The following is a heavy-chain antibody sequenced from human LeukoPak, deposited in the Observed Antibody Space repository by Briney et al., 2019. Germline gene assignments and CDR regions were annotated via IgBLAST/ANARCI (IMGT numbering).Heavy chain of an antibody. CDR1: GYTFTGYY. V-gene: IGHV1-2*06. Sequence: GASVKVSCKASGYTFTGYYMHWVRQAPGQGLEWMGRINPNSGGTNYAQKFQGRVTMTRNTSIGTAYMELSRLRSDDTAVYYCATGVTMVRGVIFWGQGTLVTVSS. D-gene: IGHD3-10*01. CDR3: ATGVTMVRGVIF. CDR2: INPNSGGT. J-gene: IGHJ4*02.